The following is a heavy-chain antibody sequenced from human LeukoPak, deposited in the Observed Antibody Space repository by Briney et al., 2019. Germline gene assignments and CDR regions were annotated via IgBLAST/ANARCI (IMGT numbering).Heavy chain of an antibody. CDR1: GYSFTSYW. CDR2: IYPGDSDT. Sequence: GESLKISCKGSGYSFTSYWIGWVRQMPGKGLEWMGIIYPGDSDTRYSPSFQGQVTISADKSISTAYLQWSSLKASDTAMYYCARGNLVVVLRGAFDIWGQGTMVTVSS. J-gene: IGHJ3*02. CDR3: ARGNLVVVLRGAFDI. D-gene: IGHD2-15*01. V-gene: IGHV5-51*01.